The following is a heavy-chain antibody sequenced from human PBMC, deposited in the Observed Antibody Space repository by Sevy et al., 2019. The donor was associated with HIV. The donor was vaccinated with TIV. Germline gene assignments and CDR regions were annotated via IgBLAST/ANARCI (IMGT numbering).Heavy chain of an antibody. V-gene: IGHV1-46*01. CDR3: GRVYHYDYSGPGY. CDR1: GYTFTNYY. CDR2: INPSGGST. D-gene: IGHD3-22*01. J-gene: IGHJ4*02. Sequence: ASVKVSCKAFGYTFTNYYMHWVRQAPRQGLEWMGVINPSGGSTNYAQKFQGRLTMTRDTSTSTVYMELSSLRSEDTAVYYCGRVYHYDYSGPGYWGQGTLVTVSS.